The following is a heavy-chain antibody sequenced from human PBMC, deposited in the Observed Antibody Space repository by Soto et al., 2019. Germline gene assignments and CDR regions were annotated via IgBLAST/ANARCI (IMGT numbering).Heavy chain of an antibody. Sequence: QVQLQESGPGLVKPSGTLSLTCAVSGGSISSSNWWSWVRQPPGKGLEWIGEIYHSGSNNYNPSPKRRGTISVDKSKNKYSLQLISVTAADTAVYYCARRRVGTTSAWFDPWGQGNMVTVSS. CDR1: GGSISSSNW. D-gene: IGHD1-1*01. CDR3: ARRRVGTTSAWFDP. J-gene: IGHJ5*02. V-gene: IGHV4-4*02. CDR2: IYHSGSN.